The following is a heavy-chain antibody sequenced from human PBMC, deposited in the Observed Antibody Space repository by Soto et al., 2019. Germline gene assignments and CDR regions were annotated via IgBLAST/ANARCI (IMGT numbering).Heavy chain of an antibody. CDR2: INPSGGST. Sequence: QVQLVQSGAEVKKPGASVKVSCKASGYTFTSYFMHWVRQAPGQGLEWMGIINPSGGSTSYAQKFQGRVTMTRDTSTSTVYMELSSLRSEDTAVYYCARVHCSGGSCYSIDYWVQGTLVTVSS. CDR1: GYTFTSYF. CDR3: ARVHCSGGSCYSIDY. D-gene: IGHD2-15*01. J-gene: IGHJ4*02. V-gene: IGHV1-46*03.